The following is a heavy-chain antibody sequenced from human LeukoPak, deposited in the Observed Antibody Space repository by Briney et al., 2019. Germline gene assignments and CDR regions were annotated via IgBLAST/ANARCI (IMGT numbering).Heavy chain of an antibody. CDR1: GFTFSSYA. D-gene: IGHD2-15*01. Sequence: QPGGSLRLSCAASGFTFSSYAMSWVRQAPGKGLEWVSGISWNSGSIGYADSVKGRFTISRDNAKNSLYLQMNSLRAEETALYYCAKDRIPAQDSALDYWGQGTLVTVSS. J-gene: IGHJ4*02. CDR2: ISWNSGSI. CDR3: AKDRIPAQDSALDY. V-gene: IGHV3-9*01.